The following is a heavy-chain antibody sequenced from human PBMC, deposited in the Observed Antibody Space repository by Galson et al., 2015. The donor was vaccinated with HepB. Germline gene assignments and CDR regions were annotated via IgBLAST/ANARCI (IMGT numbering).Heavy chain of an antibody. CDR1: GFTFSRYG. V-gene: IGHV3-30*02. CDR2: IRYDGSIE. CDR3: AKEDRQSFDY. Sequence: SLRLSCAASGFTFSRYGIHWVRQAPGKGLEWVAFIRYDGSIEYYADSVKGRFTISRDNSKNTLYLQMNSLRADDTAMYYCAKEDRQSFDYWGQGTLVTVSS. J-gene: IGHJ4*02.